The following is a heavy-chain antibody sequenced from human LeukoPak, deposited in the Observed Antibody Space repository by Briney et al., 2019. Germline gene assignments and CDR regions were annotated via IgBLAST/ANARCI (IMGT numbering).Heavy chain of an antibody. CDR1: GGTFSNYA. J-gene: IGHJ4*02. D-gene: IGHD4-17*01. CDR3: AREDYGDHQNDY. Sequence: ASVTVSFMASGGTFSNYAISWVRQAPGRGREGMGGIIPIFGTANYPQKFQGRVTITADKSTSTAYMELSSLRSEDTAVYYCAREDYGDHQNDYWGQGTRVTVSS. V-gene: IGHV1-69*06. CDR2: IIPIFGTA.